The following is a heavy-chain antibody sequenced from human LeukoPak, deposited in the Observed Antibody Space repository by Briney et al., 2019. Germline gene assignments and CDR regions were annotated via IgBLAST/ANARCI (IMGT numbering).Heavy chain of an antibody. CDR3: AKDRSSSGWPYYFDY. D-gene: IGHD6-19*01. Sequence: GGSLRLSCAASGFTFSSYGMSWVRQAPGKGLEWVAFIRYDGSYKYYADSVKGRFTISRDNSKNTLYLQMNSLRVEDTAVYYCAKDRSSSGWPYYFDYWGQGTLVTVSS. CDR2: IRYDGSYK. J-gene: IGHJ4*02. V-gene: IGHV3-30*02. CDR1: GFTFSSYG.